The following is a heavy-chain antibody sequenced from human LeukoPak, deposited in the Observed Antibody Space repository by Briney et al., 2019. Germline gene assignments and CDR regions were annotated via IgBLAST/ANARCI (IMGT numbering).Heavy chain of an antibody. V-gene: IGHV4-38-2*02. CDR1: GYSISSGYY. J-gene: IGHJ4*02. CDR2: IYHSGST. CDR3: ARELIAVAGTGYFDY. Sequence: TSETLSLTCAVSGYSISSGYYWGWIRPPPGKGLEWIGIIYHSGSTYYNPSLKRRVTISVDTSKNQFSLKLSSVTAADTAVYYCARELIAVAGTGYFDYWGQGTLVTVSS. D-gene: IGHD6-19*01.